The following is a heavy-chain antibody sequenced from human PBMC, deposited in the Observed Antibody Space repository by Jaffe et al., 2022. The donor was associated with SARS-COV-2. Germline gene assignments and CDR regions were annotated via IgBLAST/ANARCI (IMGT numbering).Heavy chain of an antibody. V-gene: IGHV3-23*01. CDR2: FSAGSA. Sequence: EVQLLESGGGLVQPGESLRLSCTASGFTFSNYDMAWVRQAPGKGLQYVSAFSAGSAYYADSVKGRFIISRDNSRNTLYLQMNSLRVEDTAVYYCAKYLTTTTTTIFGSWGQGTLVTVSS. CDR1: GFTFSNYD. D-gene: IGHD5-12*01. CDR3: AKYLTTTTTTIFGS. J-gene: IGHJ4*02.